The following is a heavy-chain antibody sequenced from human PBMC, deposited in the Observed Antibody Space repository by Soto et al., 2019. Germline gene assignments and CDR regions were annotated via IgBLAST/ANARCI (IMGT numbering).Heavy chain of an antibody. CDR1: GFTFSSDA. Sequence: PGGSLRLSCAASGFTFSSDAMSWVRQAPGKGLEWVSAISGSGGSTYYADSVKGRFTISRDNSKNTLYLQMNSLRAEDTAVYYCAKGPDYGDYEFLVDYWGQGTLVTVSS. CDR3: AKGPDYGDYEFLVDY. D-gene: IGHD4-17*01. J-gene: IGHJ4*02. CDR2: ISGSGGST. V-gene: IGHV3-23*01.